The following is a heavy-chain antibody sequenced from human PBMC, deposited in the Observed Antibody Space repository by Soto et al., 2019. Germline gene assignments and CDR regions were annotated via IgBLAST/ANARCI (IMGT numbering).Heavy chain of an antibody. V-gene: IGHV5-51*01. CDR3: ARGGRNCSSTSCYIGNYYYGMDV. Sequence: PVESLKISCNGSGYSFTSYWIGWVRQMPWKGLEWMGIIYPGDSDTRYSPSFQGQVTISADKSISTAYLQWSSLKASDTAMYYCARGGRNCSSTSCYIGNYYYGMDVWGQGTTVTVSS. D-gene: IGHD2-2*02. CDR1: GYSFTSYW. J-gene: IGHJ6*02. CDR2: IYPGDSDT.